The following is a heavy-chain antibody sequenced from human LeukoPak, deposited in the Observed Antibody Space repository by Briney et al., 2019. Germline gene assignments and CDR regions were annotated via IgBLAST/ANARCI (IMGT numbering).Heavy chain of an antibody. D-gene: IGHD3-22*01. V-gene: IGHV3-30*18. CDR3: AKGLGPITMTVVVTNVS. J-gene: IGHJ4*02. Sequence: GGSLRLSCAASVFTFSSYGMHWVRQAPGKGLEWVAVISYDGSNKYYADSVKGRFTISRDNSKNTLYLQMNGLRAEDTAVYYCAKGLGPITMTVVVTNVSWGQGTLVTVSS. CDR2: ISYDGSNK. CDR1: VFTFSSYG.